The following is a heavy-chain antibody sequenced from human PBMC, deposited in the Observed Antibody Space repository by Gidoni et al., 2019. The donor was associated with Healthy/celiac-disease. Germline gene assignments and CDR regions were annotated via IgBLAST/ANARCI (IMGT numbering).Heavy chain of an antibody. J-gene: IGHJ3*02. Sequence: QLQLQQWGAGLLKPSETLSLACAVYGGSFSGYYLSWSRQPPGKGLEWLGEINHSGGTNYNPSLKSRVTISVDTSKTQFSLKLSSVTAADTAVYYCARSKEEAVPTRAFDIWGQGTMVTVSS. CDR3: ARSKEEAVPTRAFDI. V-gene: IGHV4-34*01. CDR2: INHSGGT. D-gene: IGHD6-19*01. CDR1: GGSFSGYY.